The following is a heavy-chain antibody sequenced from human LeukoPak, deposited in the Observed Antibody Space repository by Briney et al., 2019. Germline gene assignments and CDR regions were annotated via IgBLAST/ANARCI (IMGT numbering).Heavy chain of an antibody. J-gene: IGHJ4*02. Sequence: SETLSLTCTVSGGSISSYYWSWIRQAPGKGLEWIGYIYYSGSTNYNPSLKSRVTISVDTSKNQFSLKLSPVTAAGTAVYYCARALYSSSPFDYGGQGTLVTVSS. CDR2: IYYSGST. CDR1: GGSISSYY. CDR3: ARALYSSSPFDY. D-gene: IGHD6-13*01. V-gene: IGHV4-59*01.